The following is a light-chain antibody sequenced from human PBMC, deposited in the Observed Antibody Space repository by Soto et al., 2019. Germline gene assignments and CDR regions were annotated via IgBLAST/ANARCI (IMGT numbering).Light chain of an antibody. V-gene: IGLV2-14*01. CDR1: SSDVGGYNY. CDR3: TSYTSSSPFYV. Sequence: QSVLTQPASVSGSPGQSITISCTGTSSDVGGYNYVSWYQQHPGKAPKLMIYDVSNRPSGVSNRFSGSKSGNTASLTISGLPGEDEADYYCTSYTSSSPFYVFGTGTKVTVL. CDR2: DVS. J-gene: IGLJ1*01.